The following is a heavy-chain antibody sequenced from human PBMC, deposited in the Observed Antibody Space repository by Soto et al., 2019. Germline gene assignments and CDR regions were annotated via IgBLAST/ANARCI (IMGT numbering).Heavy chain of an antibody. D-gene: IGHD5-18*01. CDR1: GGSISSSSYY. CDR3: ARSTHGYSYGFYYYYYGMDV. CDR2: IYYSGST. Sequence: AETLSLTCTVSGGSISSSSYYWGWIRQPPGKWLEWIGSIYYSGSTYYNPSLKSRVTISVDTSKNQFSLKLSSVTAADTAVYYCARSTHGYSYGFYYYYYGMDVWGQGTTVTVYS. J-gene: IGHJ6*02. V-gene: IGHV4-39*01.